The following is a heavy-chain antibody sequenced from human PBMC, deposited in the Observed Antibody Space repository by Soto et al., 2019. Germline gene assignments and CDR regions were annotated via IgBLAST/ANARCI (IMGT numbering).Heavy chain of an antibody. CDR3: ARGRTDCSGGSCYASYFDY. CDR2: IIPILGIA. D-gene: IGHD2-15*01. CDR1: GGTFSSYT. Sequence: QVQLVQSGAEVKKPGSSVKVSCKASGGTFSSYTISWVRQAPGQGLEWMGRIIPILGIANYAQKFQGRVTITADKSTSTDYMERSSLRSEDTAVYYCARGRTDCSGGSCYASYFDYWGQGTLVTVSS. J-gene: IGHJ4*02. V-gene: IGHV1-69*02.